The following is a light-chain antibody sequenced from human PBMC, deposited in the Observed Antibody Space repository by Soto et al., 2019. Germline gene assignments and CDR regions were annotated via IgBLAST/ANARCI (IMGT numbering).Light chain of an antibody. J-gene: IGKJ2*01. CDR2: DSI. CDR1: QSVSSTS. V-gene: IGKV3-20*01. CDR3: QHYTDSPPSYT. Sequence: EIVLTQSPGTLSLSPGERATLSCRASQSVSSTSLAWYRQKPGQAPRLLMYDSISRATDIPDRISGSGSGTDFTLTISSLEPEDSAVNYCQHYTDSPPSYTFGQGTKLEIK.